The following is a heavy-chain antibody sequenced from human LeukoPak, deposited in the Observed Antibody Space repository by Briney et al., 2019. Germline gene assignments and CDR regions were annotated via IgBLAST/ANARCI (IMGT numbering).Heavy chain of an antibody. J-gene: IGHJ6*02. CDR1: GFTFSSYA. V-gene: IGHV3-7*03. Sequence: PGGSLRLSCAASGFTFSSYAMSWVRQAPGKGLEWVANIKEDGSEKYYVDSVKGRFTISRDNAKNSVYLQMNSLRVEDTAVYYCARGMDVRGQGTTVTVSS. CDR3: ARGMDV. CDR2: IKEDGSEK.